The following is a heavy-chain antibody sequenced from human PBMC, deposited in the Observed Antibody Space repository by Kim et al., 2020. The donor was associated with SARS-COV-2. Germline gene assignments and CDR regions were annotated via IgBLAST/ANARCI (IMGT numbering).Heavy chain of an antibody. Sequence: SETLSLTCTVSGGSISSFYWSWIRQPAGKGLEWIGRIYTSGSTNYNPSLKSRVTMSVDTSKNQFSLKLSSVTAADTAIYYCARDKYYDFWSGLGVPNYYYYDMDVWGQGTTVTVSS. V-gene: IGHV4-4*07. CDR1: GGSISSFY. CDR3: ARDKYYDFWSGLGVPNYYYYDMDV. J-gene: IGHJ6*02. D-gene: IGHD3-3*01. CDR2: IYTSGST.